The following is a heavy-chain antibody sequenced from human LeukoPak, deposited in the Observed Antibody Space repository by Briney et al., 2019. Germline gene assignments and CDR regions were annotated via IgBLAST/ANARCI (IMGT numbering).Heavy chain of an antibody. V-gene: IGHV3-21*01. D-gene: IGHD2-21*01. CDR1: GFTFSSYS. J-gene: IGHJ5*02. CDR2: ISSSSSYI. Sequence: GGSLRLSCAASGFTFSSYSMNWVRQAPGKGLEWVSSISSSSSYIYYADSVKGRFTISRDNAKNSLYLQMNSLRVEDTAVYFCARTHCAGGRCSYSGFFDPWGQGTLVTVSS. CDR3: ARTHCAGGRCSYSGFFDP.